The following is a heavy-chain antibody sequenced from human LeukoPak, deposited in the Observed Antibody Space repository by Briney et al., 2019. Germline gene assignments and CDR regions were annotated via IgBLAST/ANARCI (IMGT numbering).Heavy chain of an antibody. Sequence: GGSLRLSCAASGFIFSSYGMHWVRQAPGKGLEWVAVISYDGSNKYYADSVKGRFTISRDNSKNTLYLQMNSLRAEDTAVYYCAKTPTASGSVDYWGQGTLVTVSS. V-gene: IGHV3-30*18. CDR2: ISYDGSNK. CDR3: AKTPTASGSVDY. CDR1: GFIFSSYG. J-gene: IGHJ4*02. D-gene: IGHD1-26*01.